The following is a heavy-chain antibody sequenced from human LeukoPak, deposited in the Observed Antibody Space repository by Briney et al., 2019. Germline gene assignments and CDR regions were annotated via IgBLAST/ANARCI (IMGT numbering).Heavy chain of an antibody. CDR3: ARETLVVVPTAMIHMDV. V-gene: IGHV4-39*07. CDR2: ISTSGTT. D-gene: IGHD2-2*01. J-gene: IGHJ6*04. CDR1: GGSISSSSYY. Sequence: PSETLSLTCTVSGGSISSSSYYWGWIRQPPGKGLEWIGRISTSGTTNYNPSLKGRVTMSVDTSKNQFSLKLSSVTAADTAVYYCARETLVVVPTAMIHMDVWGKGTTVTVSS.